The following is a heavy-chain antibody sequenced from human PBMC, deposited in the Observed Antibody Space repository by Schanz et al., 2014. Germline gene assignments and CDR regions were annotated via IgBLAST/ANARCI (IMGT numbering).Heavy chain of an antibody. D-gene: IGHD3-10*01. Sequence: EVQLAESGGGLVQPGGSLKLSCAASGLIFSNYVMSWVRQAPGKGLEWVSTIGTSGGTNYAESVKGRFTISRDNSKSTLYLQMNSLRAEDTAVYYCAKDGPGGSGSYSADGGMDVWGQGTTVTVSS. CDR1: GLIFSNYV. CDR3: AKDGPGGSGSYSADGGMDV. CDR2: IGTSGGT. V-gene: IGHV3-23*04. J-gene: IGHJ6*02.